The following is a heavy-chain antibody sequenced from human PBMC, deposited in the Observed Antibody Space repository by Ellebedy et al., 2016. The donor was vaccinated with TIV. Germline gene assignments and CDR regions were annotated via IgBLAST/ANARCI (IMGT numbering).Heavy chain of an antibody. CDR1: GFTFSNFA. CDR2: ISGSGDDT. D-gene: IGHD1-26*01. Sequence: GGSLRLSXAASGFTFSNFAIYWVRQSPGKGLEWVSGISGSGDDTYYAESVKGRFTISRDDSKNTLYLQMNSLRVEDTAVYYCAKDSWEVTNWFDPWGQGTLVTVSS. CDR3: AKDSWEVTNWFDP. V-gene: IGHV3-23*01. J-gene: IGHJ5*02.